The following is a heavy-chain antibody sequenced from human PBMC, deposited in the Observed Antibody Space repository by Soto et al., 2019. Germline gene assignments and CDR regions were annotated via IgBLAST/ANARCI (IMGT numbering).Heavy chain of an antibody. V-gene: IGHV1-69*06. Sequence: SVKVSCKASGGTFSSYAISWVRQAPGQGLDWMGGIIPIFGTANYAQKFQGRVTITADKSTSTAYMELSSLRSEDTAVYYCARSLWSGYYYYGMDVWGQGTTVTVSS. D-gene: IGHD3-3*01. CDR3: ARSLWSGYYYYGMDV. CDR2: IIPIFGTA. J-gene: IGHJ6*02. CDR1: GGTFSSYA.